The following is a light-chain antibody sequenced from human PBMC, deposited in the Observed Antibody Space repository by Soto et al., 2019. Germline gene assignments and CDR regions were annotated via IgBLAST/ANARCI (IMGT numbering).Light chain of an antibody. Sequence: EIVLTQSPGTLSLSPGERATLSCRASQSVSSSYLAWYQQKPGQAPRLLIYGASSKATGIPDRFSGSGSETAFTLTISSLEPEDVAVYYCQQYGSSPVTFGQGTGLEIK. V-gene: IGKV3-20*01. CDR2: GAS. CDR1: QSVSSSY. CDR3: QQYGSSPVT. J-gene: IGKJ5*01.